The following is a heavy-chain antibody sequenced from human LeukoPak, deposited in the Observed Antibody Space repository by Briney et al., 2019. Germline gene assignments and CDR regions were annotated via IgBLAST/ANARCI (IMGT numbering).Heavy chain of an antibody. CDR1: GFTFSSYG. CDR2: IKSDGSST. D-gene: IGHD1-26*01. Sequence: PGGSLRLSCAASGFTFSSYGMNWVRQAPGKGLVWVSRIKSDGSSTTYADSVKGRFTISRDNAKNTLYLQMNSLRAEDTAVYYCARRGAATDAFDIWGQGTMVTVSS. V-gene: IGHV3-74*01. CDR3: ARRGAATDAFDI. J-gene: IGHJ3*02.